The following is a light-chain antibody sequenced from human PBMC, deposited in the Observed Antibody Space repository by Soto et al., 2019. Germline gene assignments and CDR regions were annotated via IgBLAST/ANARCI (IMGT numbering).Light chain of an antibody. CDR3: QQLNTYPHT. CDR2: AAS. V-gene: IGKV1-9*01. J-gene: IGKJ2*01. Sequence: DIQLTQSPSFLSASVGDRVTITCRASQGISSSLAWFQQKPGKAPKLLIYAASTLQSRVPSRFSGSGSGTDITLTISSLQPADFATYYCQQLNTYPHTFGQGTKLEIK. CDR1: QGISSS.